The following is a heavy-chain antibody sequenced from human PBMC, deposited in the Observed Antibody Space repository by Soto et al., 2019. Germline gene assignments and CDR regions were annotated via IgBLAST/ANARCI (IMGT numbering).Heavy chain of an antibody. V-gene: IGHV3-74*01. D-gene: IGHD1-20*01. J-gene: IGHJ4*02. CDR3: AGFGYDWNGWD. CDR2: INTDGTYT. CDR1: GLSFRNYW. Sequence: EMQLVESGGGLVQPGGSMRLSCVASGLSFRNYWVHWVRQAPGKGLEWVSRINTDGTYTSNADPVKGRFTISRDNAKNTLYLQSNMLRVEDTAVYFCAGFGYDWNGWDWGPGTLVTVSS.